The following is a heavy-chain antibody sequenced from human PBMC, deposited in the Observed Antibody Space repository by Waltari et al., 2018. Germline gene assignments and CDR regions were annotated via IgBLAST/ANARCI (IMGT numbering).Heavy chain of an antibody. CDR1: GGSISSGSYY. Sequence: QVQLQESGPGLVKPSQTLSLTCTVSGGSISSGSYYWSWIRQPAGKGLEWIGRIYTRGRTNYNPSLKSRVTISVDPSKNQFSLKLSSVTAADTAVYYCARGRFGESDAFDIWGQGTMVTVSS. CDR2: IYTRGRT. V-gene: IGHV4-61*02. CDR3: ARGRFGESDAFDI. J-gene: IGHJ3*02. D-gene: IGHD3-10*01.